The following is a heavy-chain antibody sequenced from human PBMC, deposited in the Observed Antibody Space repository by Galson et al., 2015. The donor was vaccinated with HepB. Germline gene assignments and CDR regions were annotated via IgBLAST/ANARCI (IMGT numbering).Heavy chain of an antibody. V-gene: IGHV5-10-1*01. Sequence: QSGAEVKKPGEFLRISCKGSGYSFTSYWISWVRQMPGKGLEWMGRIDPSDSYTNYSPSFQGHVTISADKSISTAYLQWSSLKASDTAMYYCAREGPYSSSRGAFDIWGQGTMVTVSS. D-gene: IGHD6-13*01. CDR1: GYSFTSYW. CDR2: IDPSDSYT. J-gene: IGHJ3*02. CDR3: AREGPYSSSRGAFDI.